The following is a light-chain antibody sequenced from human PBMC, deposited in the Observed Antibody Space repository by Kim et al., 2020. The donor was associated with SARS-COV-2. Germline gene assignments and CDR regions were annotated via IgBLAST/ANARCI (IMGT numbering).Light chain of an antibody. V-gene: IGKV3-11*01. CDR3: QQRHNWPIT. CDR1: QNIGNY. CDR2: HAS. J-gene: IGKJ5*01. Sequence: LSPEKRATLSCGAKQNIGNYLAWYQQKPGQAPSLLNYHASNEATGNPGRFSSSGSGTDFTLTITSLEPEDFAVYYCQQRHNWPITFGRGTRLEIK.